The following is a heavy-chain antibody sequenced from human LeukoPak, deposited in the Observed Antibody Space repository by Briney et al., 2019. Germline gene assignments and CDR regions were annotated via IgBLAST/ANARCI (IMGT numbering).Heavy chain of an antibody. J-gene: IGHJ6*02. CDR1: GYTFTGYY. CDR3: AREPGTYYDFWSGPPRYYYGMDV. Sequence: GASVKVSCKASGYTFTGYYMHWVRQAPGQGLEWMGWINPNSGGTNYAQKFQGRVTMTRDTSISTAYMELSRLRSDDTAVYYCAREPGTYYDFWSGPPRYYYGMDVWGQGTTVTVSS. V-gene: IGHV1-2*02. D-gene: IGHD3-3*01. CDR2: INPNSGGT.